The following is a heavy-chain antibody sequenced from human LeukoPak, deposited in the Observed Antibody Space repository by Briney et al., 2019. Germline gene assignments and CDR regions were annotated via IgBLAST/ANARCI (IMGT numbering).Heavy chain of an antibody. CDR2: VSDSGDA. Sequence: SETLSLTCTFSGGSIRGSYCGWLRQPPGKGLEWFGYVSDSGDAKYNPSLKGRIMMSVDTSKNQFSLKLTSVTAADTAVYYCAKGGWYLDVWGRGSLVTVSS. CDR3: AKGGWYLDV. J-gene: IGHJ2*01. V-gene: IGHV4-59*08. CDR1: GGSIRGSY.